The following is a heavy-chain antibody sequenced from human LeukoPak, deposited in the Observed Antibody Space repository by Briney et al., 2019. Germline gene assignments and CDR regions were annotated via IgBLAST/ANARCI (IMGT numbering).Heavy chain of an antibody. J-gene: IGHJ4*02. CDR3: ARDVPHLY. Sequence: VASVKVSCKASGGTFSSYAISWVRQAPGQGLEWMGGIIPILTTAKYAQKFQGRVTITADESTSTAYMELSSLKYEDTAVYYCARDVPHLYWGQGTLVTVSS. V-gene: IGHV1-69*13. CDR1: GGTFSSYA. CDR2: IIPILTTA.